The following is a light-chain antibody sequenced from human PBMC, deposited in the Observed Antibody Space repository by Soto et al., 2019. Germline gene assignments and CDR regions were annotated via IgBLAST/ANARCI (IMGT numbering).Light chain of an antibody. CDR3: QQYYSWPLT. CDR1: QGVSSY. Sequence: VIWMTQSPSLLSASTGDRVTISCQMSQGVSSYLAWYQQKPGKAPELLIYAASTLHSGVPARFSGSGSGTDFTLTISCLQSEDFAVYYCQQYYSWPLTFGRGTKVDIK. J-gene: IGKJ4*01. V-gene: IGKV1D-8*01. CDR2: AAS.